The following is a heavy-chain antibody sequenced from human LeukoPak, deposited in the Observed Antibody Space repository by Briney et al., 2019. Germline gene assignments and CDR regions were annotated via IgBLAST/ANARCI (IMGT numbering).Heavy chain of an antibody. CDR1: GLTFGDYA. J-gene: IGHJ4*02. D-gene: IGHD2-15*01. Sequence: GSLRLSCTVSGLTFGDYAMSWPRQAPGKGLEWVGFIRSKAYGGTTEYAASVKGRFTISRDDSKSIAYLQMNSLKTEDTGVYYCSRGYCSGGSCYFDFDYWGQGTLVTVSS. CDR2: IRSKAYGGTT. CDR3: SRGYCSGGSCYFDFDY. V-gene: IGHV3-49*03.